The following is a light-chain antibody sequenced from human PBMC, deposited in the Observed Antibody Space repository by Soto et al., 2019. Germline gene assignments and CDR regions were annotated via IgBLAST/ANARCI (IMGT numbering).Light chain of an antibody. J-gene: IGKJ2*01. CDR3: QQYNKWPPYT. CDR1: QSVSTN. Sequence: EIVMTQSPVTLSVSPGDRVALSCRASQSVSTNLAWYQQKPGQAPRLLIYGASTRATGIPARFSGSGSGTEFTLTISSLQSEDFAVYFCQQYNKWPPYTFGQGTKLEIK. CDR2: GAS. V-gene: IGKV3-15*01.